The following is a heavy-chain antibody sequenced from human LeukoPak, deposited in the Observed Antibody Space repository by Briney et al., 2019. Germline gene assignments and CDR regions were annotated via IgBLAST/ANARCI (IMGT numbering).Heavy chain of an antibody. CDR1: GFTFSPYY. J-gene: IGHJ6*03. CDR3: ARTPYPGDYYYYMDV. D-gene: IGHD2-15*01. V-gene: IGHV3-30-3*01. CDR2: ISYDGSNK. Sequence: GGSLRLSCAASGFTFSPYYMSWVRQAPGKGLEWVAVISYDGSNKYYADSVKGRSTISRDNSKNTLYLQMNSLRAEDTAVYYCARTPYPGDYYYYMDVWGKGTTVTVSS.